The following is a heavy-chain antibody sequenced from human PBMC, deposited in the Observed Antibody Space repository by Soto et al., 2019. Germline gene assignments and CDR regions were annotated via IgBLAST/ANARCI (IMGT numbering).Heavy chain of an antibody. CDR2: FFPGDSDI. CDR1: GYSFTSYR. V-gene: IGHV5-51*01. Sequence: GESLKISCKGFGYSFTSYRIGWVRQMPGKVLEWMGIFFPGDSDIRYSPSFQGQVTISADKSISTASLQWSSLKASDTAMYYCARSGAQGGAFDIWGQGXMVTV. CDR3: ARSGAQGGAFDI. J-gene: IGHJ3*02. D-gene: IGHD3-10*01.